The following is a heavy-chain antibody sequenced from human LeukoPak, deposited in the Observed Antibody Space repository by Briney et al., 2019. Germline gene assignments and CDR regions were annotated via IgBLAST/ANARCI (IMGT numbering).Heavy chain of an antibody. CDR1: GFTFSSYA. D-gene: IGHD2-2*01. V-gene: IGHV3-23*01. J-gene: IGHJ4*02. Sequence: GGSLRLSCAASGFTFSSYAMSWVRQAPGKGLEWVSAISGSGGSTYYADSVKGRFTISRDNSKNTLYLQMNSLRAEDTAVYYCAKERGLGYCSSTSCYADYWGQGTLVTVSS. CDR3: AKERGLGYCSSTSCYADY. CDR2: ISGSGGST.